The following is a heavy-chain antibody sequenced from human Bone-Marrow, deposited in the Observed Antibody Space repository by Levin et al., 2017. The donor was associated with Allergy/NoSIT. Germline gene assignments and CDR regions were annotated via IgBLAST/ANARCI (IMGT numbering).Heavy chain of an antibody. CDR1: EFTFSSFG. CDR2: IWYDGSKK. CDR3: ARDGRGDNYYESSGFYYPDC. Sequence: GASVKVSCAASEFTFSSFGLHWVRQAPGKGLEWVAFIWYDGSKKYYGDSVKGRFTISRDNSKNTLYLQMNSLRAEDTAVYYCARDGRGDNYYESSGFYYPDCWGQGTLVTVSS. V-gene: IGHV3-33*01. J-gene: IGHJ4*02. D-gene: IGHD3-22*01.